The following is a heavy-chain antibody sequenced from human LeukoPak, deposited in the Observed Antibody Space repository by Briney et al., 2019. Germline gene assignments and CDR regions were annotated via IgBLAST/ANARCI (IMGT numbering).Heavy chain of an antibody. CDR1: GGSISSYY. CDR3: AREEPDYYGSGSHRDY. D-gene: IGHD3-10*01. Sequence: SETLSLTCTVSGGSISSYYWSWIRQPAGKGLEWIGRIYTSGSTNYNPSLKSRVTMSVDTSKNQSSLKLSSVTAADTAVYYCAREEPDYYGSGSHRDYWGQGTLVTVSS. CDR2: IYTSGST. V-gene: IGHV4-4*07. J-gene: IGHJ4*02.